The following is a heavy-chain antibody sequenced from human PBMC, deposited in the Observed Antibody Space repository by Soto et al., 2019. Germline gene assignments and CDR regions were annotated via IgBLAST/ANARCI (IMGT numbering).Heavy chain of an antibody. Sequence: PSETLSLTCTVSGGSISSGGYYWSWIRQHPGKGLEWIGYIYYSGSTYYNPSLKSRVTISVDTSKNQFSLKLSSVTAADTAVCYCARSPSNWNVPYYFDYWGQGTLVTVSS. CDR3: ARSPSNWNVPYYFDY. J-gene: IGHJ4*02. CDR1: GGSISSGGYY. D-gene: IGHD1-20*01. V-gene: IGHV4-31*03. CDR2: IYYSGST.